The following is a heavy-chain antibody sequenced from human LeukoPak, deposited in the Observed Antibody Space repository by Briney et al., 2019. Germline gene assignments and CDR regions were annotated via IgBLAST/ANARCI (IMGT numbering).Heavy chain of an antibody. V-gene: IGHV1-8*01. Sequence: ASVKVSCKASGYTFTNYDINWVRQATGQGLEWMGWMNPKSGDTGYAQKFQGRVSMTRSTSITTPYMELSRLRSDDTAVYYCARRRIILDYWGQGTLVTVSS. D-gene: IGHD3-10*01. CDR3: ARRRIILDY. CDR1: GYTFTNYD. CDR2: MNPKSGDT. J-gene: IGHJ4*02.